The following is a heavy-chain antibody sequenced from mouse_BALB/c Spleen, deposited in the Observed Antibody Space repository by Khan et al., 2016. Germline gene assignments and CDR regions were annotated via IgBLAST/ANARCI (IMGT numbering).Heavy chain of an antibody. V-gene: IGHV3-2*02. CDR2: ISYSGNP. Sequence: EVQLQESGPGLVKPSQSLSLTCTVSGYSITSDYAWNWIRQFPGNKLEWMGYISYSGNPSYNPSLKSRISITRDTSKNQFFLQLNSVTTEDTATXYCARSDYYYAMDYWGQGTSVTVSS. CDR3: ARSDYYYAMDY. CDR1: GYSITSDYA. J-gene: IGHJ4*01.